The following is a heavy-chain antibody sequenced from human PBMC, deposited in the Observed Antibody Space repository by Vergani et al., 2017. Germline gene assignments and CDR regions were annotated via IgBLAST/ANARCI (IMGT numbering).Heavy chain of an antibody. J-gene: IGHJ4*02. CDR1: GGTFSSYA. CDR3: ARAGPDTAMGEFDY. D-gene: IGHD5-18*01. V-gene: IGHV1-69*17. CDR2: IIPIFGIA. Sequence: QVQLVQSGAEVKKPGSSVKVSCKASGGTFSSYAISWVRQAPGQGLEWMGGIIPIFGIANYAQKFQGRVTITADKSTSAAYMELSSLRSDDTAVYYCARAGPDTAMGEFDYWGQGTLVTVSS.